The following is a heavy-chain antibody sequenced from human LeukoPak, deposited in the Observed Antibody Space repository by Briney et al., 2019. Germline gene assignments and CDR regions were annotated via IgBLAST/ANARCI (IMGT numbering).Heavy chain of an antibody. J-gene: IGHJ4*02. V-gene: IGHV4-59*01. D-gene: IGHD2-15*01. CDR1: GGSISSYY. CDR3: ARAPRWYPDY. CDR2: IYYSGST. Sequence: SEKLSLTCTVSGGSISSYYWSSIRQPPGKGLEWIGYIYYSGSTNYNPSLKSRVTISVDTSKNQFSLKLSSVTAADTAVYYCARAPRWYPDYWGQGTLVTVSS.